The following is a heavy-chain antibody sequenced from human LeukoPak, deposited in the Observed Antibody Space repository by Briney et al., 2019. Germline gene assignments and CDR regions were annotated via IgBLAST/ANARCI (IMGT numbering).Heavy chain of an antibody. CDR1: GGSISSSSYY. Sequence: SETLSLTCTVSGGSISSSSYYWGWIRQPPGKGLEWIGSIYYSGSTYYNPSLKSRVTISVDTSKNQFSLKLSSVTAADTAVYYCARGGKLWFGEVTNWFDPWGQGTLVTVSS. CDR3: ARGGKLWFGEVTNWFDP. V-gene: IGHV4-39*07. D-gene: IGHD3-10*01. J-gene: IGHJ5*02. CDR2: IYYSGST.